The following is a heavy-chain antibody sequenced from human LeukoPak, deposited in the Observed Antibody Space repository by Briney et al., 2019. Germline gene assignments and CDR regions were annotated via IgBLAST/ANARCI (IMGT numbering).Heavy chain of an antibody. CDR2: INHSGST. V-gene: IGHV4-34*01. CDR3: AREGGLRYFDWLFDYFDY. J-gene: IGHJ4*02. Sequence: SSETLSLTCAVYGGSFSGYYWSWIRQPPGKGLEWIGEINHSGSTNYNPSLKSRVTISVDTSKNQFSLKLSSVTAADTAVYYCAREGGLRYFDWLFDYFDYWGQGTLVTVSS. CDR1: GGSFSGYY. D-gene: IGHD3-9*01.